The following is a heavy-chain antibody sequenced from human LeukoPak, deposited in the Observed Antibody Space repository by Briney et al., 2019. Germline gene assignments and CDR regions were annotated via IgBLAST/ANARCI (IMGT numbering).Heavy chain of an antibody. CDR1: GYTFTGYY. V-gene: IGHV1-2*02. CDR2: INPNSGGT. Sequence: ASVKVSFKASGYTFTGYYMHWVRQAPGQGLEWMGWINPNSGGTNYAQKFQGRVTMTRDTSISTAYMELSRLRSDDPAVYYCAKVLPTGYHSYGRDVRGQGTTVTVSS. D-gene: IGHD1-14*01. J-gene: IGHJ6*02. CDR3: AKVLPTGYHSYGRDV.